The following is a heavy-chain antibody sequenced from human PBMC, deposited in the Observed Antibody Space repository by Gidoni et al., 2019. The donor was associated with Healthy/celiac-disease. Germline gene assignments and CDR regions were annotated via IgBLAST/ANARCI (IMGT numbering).Heavy chain of an antibody. CDR1: GFTFSDYY. J-gene: IGHJ4*02. V-gene: IGHV3-11*06. CDR2: SSSSSSYT. Sequence: QVQLVESGGGLVKPGGSLRLSCAASGFTFSDYYMSWIRQAPGKGLEWGSYSSSSSSYTNYADSVKGRFTISRDNAKNSLYLQMNSLRAEDTAVYYCARDLEYSSSSELTARFGRSFDYWGQGTLVTVSS. D-gene: IGHD6-6*01. CDR3: ARDLEYSSSSELTARFGRSFDY.